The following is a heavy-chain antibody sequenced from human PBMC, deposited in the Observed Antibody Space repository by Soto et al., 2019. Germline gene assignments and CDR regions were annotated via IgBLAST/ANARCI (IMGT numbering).Heavy chain of an antibody. J-gene: IGHJ4*02. D-gene: IGHD7-27*01. V-gene: IGHV1-18*01. Sequence: SVKVSCKPSGYNVTNQGISWVRQAPGQGLEWMGWISPHNGNTHYAQKLQGRVTMTTDTSTNTAYMELMGLRSDDTAVYYCTRSFSVTWDLDYWGQGTLVTVSS. CDR2: ISPHNGNT. CDR1: GYNVTNQG. CDR3: TRSFSVTWDLDY.